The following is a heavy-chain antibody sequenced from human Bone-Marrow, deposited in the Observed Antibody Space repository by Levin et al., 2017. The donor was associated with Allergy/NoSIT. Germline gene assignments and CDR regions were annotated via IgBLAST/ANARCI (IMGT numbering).Heavy chain of an antibody. CDR1: GYTFTDYY. CDR2: INPNSGGT. CDR3: ARGSGQPRPKQRTVAYWCFDL. J-gene: IGHJ2*01. D-gene: IGHD4-23*01. V-gene: IGHV1-2*06. Sequence: VASVKVSCKASGYTFTDYYLHWVRQAPGQGLEWMGRINPNSGGTNYPQKFQGRVTMTRDTSIGTVYMELSRLKSDDTAFYYCARGSGQPRPKQRTVAYWCFDLWGRGTLVSVSS.